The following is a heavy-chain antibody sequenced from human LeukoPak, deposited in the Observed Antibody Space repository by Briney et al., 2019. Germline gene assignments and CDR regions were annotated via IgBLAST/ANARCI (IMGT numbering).Heavy chain of an antibody. D-gene: IGHD1-1*01. V-gene: IGHV3-7*01. Sequence: PGGSLRRYCVYSGLTESGLTLSSDWMSWVRQPPGKGLEWVANINQDTLKKYYLDSVKGRFTISRDHARNSLYLQMNNLRTEDTAVYSCAGSPNWHEAEYYFDHWGPGTLVLVSS. CDR2: INQDTLKK. CDR1: GLTLSSDW. J-gene: IGHJ4*02. CDR3: AGSPNWHEAEYYFDH.